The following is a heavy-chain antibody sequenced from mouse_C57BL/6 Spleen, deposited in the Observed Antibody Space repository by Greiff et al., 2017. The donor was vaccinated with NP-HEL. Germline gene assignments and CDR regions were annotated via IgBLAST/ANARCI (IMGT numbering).Heavy chain of an antibody. CDR1: GFTFSDYG. Sequence: EVQVVESGGGLVKPGGSLKLSCAASGFTFSDYGMHWVRQAPEKGLEWVAYISSGSSTIYYADTVKVRFTISRDNAKNTLFLQMTSLRSEDTAMYYCARRDYGSTFDYWGQGTTLTVSS. CDR3: ARRDYGSTFDY. J-gene: IGHJ2*01. V-gene: IGHV5-17*01. D-gene: IGHD1-1*01. CDR2: ISSGSSTI.